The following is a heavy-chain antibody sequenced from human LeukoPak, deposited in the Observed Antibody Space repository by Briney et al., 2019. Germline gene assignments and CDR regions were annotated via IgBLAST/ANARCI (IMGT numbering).Heavy chain of an antibody. J-gene: IGHJ3*01. V-gene: IGHV3-23*01. D-gene: IGHD5-18*01. CDR3: GKGRYNDNASDASDV. CDR1: GFTLSSYW. Sequence: GGSLRLSCVASGFTLSSYWMHWVRQAPGRGLEWVSAISVSGGRTYYADSVKGRFTISRDNSKNTLYLQMSGLRGEDTAVYYCGKGRYNDNASDASDVWGRGTMVTVSS. CDR2: ISVSGGRT.